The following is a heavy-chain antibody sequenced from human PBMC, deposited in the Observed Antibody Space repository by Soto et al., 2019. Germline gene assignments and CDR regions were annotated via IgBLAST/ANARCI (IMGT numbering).Heavy chain of an antibody. J-gene: IGHJ6*02. Sequence: PGGSLRLSCAASGFTFSNAWMSWVRQAPGKGLEWVGRIKSKTDGGTTDYAAPVKGRFTISRDDSKNTLYLQMNSLKTEDTAVYYCTTDWDEWLRNYYYYGMDVWGQGTTVTVSS. V-gene: IGHV3-15*01. CDR2: IKSKTDGGTT. CDR3: TTDWDEWLRNYYYYGMDV. CDR1: GFTFSNAW. D-gene: IGHD3-3*01.